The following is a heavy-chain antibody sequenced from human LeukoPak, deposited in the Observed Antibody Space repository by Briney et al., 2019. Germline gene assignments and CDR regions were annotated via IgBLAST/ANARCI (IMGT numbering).Heavy chain of an antibody. CDR1: GYSITSYG. D-gene: IGHD2-2*01. CDR3: ARVVCSSTSCYAVGYYYYYMDV. Sequence: ASVKVSCKASGYSITSYGIIWVRRAPGQGLEWMGWISAYNGNTNYAKQPLDRVTITTDKSTSTPYHQPGSLRSADTAVYYCARVVCSSTSCYAVGYYYYYMDVWGKGTTVTVSS. CDR2: ISAYNGNT. J-gene: IGHJ6*03. V-gene: IGHV1-18*01.